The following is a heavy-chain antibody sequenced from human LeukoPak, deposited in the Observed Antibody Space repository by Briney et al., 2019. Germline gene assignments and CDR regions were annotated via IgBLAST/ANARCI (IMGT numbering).Heavy chain of an antibody. V-gene: IGHV3-9*01. CDR3: AKDRDTTMFNPFDY. Sequence: GRSLRLSCAASGFTFDDYAMHWVRQAPGKGLEWVSGISWNSGSVDYADSVKGRFTISRDNAKNSLYLQMNSLRIEDAALYYCAKDRDTTMFNPFDYWGQGTLVTVSS. J-gene: IGHJ4*02. D-gene: IGHD5-18*01. CDR1: GFTFDDYA. CDR2: ISWNSGSV.